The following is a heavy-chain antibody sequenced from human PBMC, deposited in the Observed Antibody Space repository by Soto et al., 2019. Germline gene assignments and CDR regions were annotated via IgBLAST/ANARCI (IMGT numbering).Heavy chain of an antibody. Sequence: GESLKISCKGSGYSFTSYWIGWVRQMPGKGLEWMGIIYPGDSDTRYSPSFQGQVTISADKSISTAYLQWSSLKASDTAMYYCARQGPQNGSGSYPDYWGQGTLVTVSS. CDR2: IYPGDSDT. CDR3: ARQGPQNGSGSYPDY. D-gene: IGHD3-10*01. CDR1: GYSFTSYW. V-gene: IGHV5-51*01. J-gene: IGHJ4*02.